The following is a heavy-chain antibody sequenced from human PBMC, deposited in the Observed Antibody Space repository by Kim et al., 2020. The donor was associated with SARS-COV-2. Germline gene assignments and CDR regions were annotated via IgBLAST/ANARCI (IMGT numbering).Heavy chain of an antibody. V-gene: IGHV4-59*08. J-gene: IGHJ3*02. CDR2: IYYSGST. CDR3: ARLAIGSSWYVKAFDI. CDR1: GGSISSYY. Sequence: SETLSLTCTVSGGSISSYYWSWIRQPPGKGLEWIGYIYYSGSTNYNPSLKSRVTISVETSKNQFSLKLSSVTAADTAVYYCARLAIGSSWYVKAFDIWGQGTMVTVSS. D-gene: IGHD6-13*01.